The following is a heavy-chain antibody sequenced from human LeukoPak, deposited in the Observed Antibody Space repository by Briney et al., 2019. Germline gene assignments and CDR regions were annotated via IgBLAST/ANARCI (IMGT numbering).Heavy chain of an antibody. CDR2: ISYVGSTK. Sequence: GGSLRLSCAASGFTFSSYDMHWVRQAPGKGLEWVAVISYVGSTKYYADSVKGRFTISRDNSKDTLYLQMNSLRAEDTAVYYCARPLARGSSYGYYRHYYFDYWGQGTLVTVSS. D-gene: IGHD5-18*01. CDR3: ARPLARGSSYGYYRHYYFDY. J-gene: IGHJ4*02. CDR1: GFTFSSYD. V-gene: IGHV3-30-3*01.